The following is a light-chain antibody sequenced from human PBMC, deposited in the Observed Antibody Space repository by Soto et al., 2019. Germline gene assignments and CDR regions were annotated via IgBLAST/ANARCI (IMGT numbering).Light chain of an antibody. CDR2: GAS. J-gene: IGKJ5*01. CDR3: QRYGRSPPIT. V-gene: IGKV3-20*01. CDR1: QSVSSTY. Sequence: IVLTQSPGTLSLSPGERATLSCRASQSVSSTYLAWYQQKPGQAPRLLVYGASSRATGIPDRFSGRGSGTDFTLTISRLEPEDFAVYYCQRYGRSPPITFGQGTRLEIK.